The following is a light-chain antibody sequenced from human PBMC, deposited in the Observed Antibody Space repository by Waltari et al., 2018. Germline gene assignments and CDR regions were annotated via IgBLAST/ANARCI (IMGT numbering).Light chain of an antibody. CDR1: SRDVGGYNY. V-gene: IGLV2-14*01. CDR3: SSYTSSSTWV. Sequence: QSALTQPAPVSGSPGQSITLSCPGTSRDVGGYNYVSWYQQHPGKAPKVMIYDVSKRPSGVSNRFSGSKSGNTASLTISGLQAEDEADYYCSSYTSSSTWVFGGGTKLTVL. J-gene: IGLJ3*02. CDR2: DVS.